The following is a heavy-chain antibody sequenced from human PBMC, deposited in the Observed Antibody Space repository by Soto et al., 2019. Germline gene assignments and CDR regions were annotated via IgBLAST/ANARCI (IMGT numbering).Heavy chain of an antibody. CDR2: SYRSGST. CDR1: GGSISSSNW. J-gene: IGHJ4*02. CDR3: ARGRLGELSSNYFDY. Sequence: SETLSLTCAVSGGSISSSNWWSWVRQPPGKGLEWIGESYRSGSTNYTPSLKSRVTISVDKSKNQFSLKLSSVTAADTAVYYCARGRLGELSSNYFDYWGQGTLVTVSS. D-gene: IGHD3-16*02. V-gene: IGHV4-4*02.